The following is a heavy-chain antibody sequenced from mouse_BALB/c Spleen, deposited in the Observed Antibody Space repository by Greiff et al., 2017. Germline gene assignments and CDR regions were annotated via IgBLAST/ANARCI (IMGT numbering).Heavy chain of an antibody. Sequence: QVQLQQSGAELVRPGTSVKVSCKASGYAFTNYLIEWVKQRPGQGLEWIGVINPGSGGTNYNEKFKGKATLTADKSSSTAYMQLSSLTSDDSAVYFCAGQLGRYYAMDYWGQGTSVTVSS. V-gene: IGHV1-54*01. CDR3: AGQLGRYYAMDY. D-gene: IGHD3-1*01. J-gene: IGHJ4*01. CDR1: GYAFTNYL. CDR2: INPGSGGT.